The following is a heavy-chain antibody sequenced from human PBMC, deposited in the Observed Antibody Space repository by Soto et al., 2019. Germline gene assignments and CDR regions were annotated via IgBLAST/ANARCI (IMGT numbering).Heavy chain of an antibody. V-gene: IGHV3-23*01. CDR2: VIGSGSRT. CDR1: GFTFTSYA. J-gene: IGHJ4*02. CDR3: AKRISAAAGRYFDY. D-gene: IGHD6-13*01. Sequence: EMQLLESGGGLVQPGGSLRLSCAASGFTFTSYAMTWVRQSPGKGLEWVSVVIGSGSRTYYADSVKDRFTISRDNSKNTLYLQMNSLRAEDTAVYYCAKRISAAAGRYFDYWGQGTLVTVSS.